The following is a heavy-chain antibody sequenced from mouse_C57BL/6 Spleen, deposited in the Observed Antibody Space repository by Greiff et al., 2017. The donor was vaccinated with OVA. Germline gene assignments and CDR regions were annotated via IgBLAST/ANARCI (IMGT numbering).Heavy chain of an antibody. CDR3: ARSGTAWYFDV. CDR2: IYPGDGDT. CDR1: GYAFSSYW. D-gene: IGHD1-2*01. J-gene: IGHJ1*03. V-gene: IGHV1-80*01. Sequence: QVQLQQSGAELVKPGASVKISCKASGYAFSSYWMNWVKQRPGKGLEWIGQIYPGDGDTNYNGKFKGKATLTADKSSSTAYMQRSSLTSEDSAVYFCARSGTAWYFDVWGTGTTVTVSS.